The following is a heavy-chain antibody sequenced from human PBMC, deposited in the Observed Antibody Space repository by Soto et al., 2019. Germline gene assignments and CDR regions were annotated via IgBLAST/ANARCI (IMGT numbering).Heavy chain of an antibody. D-gene: IGHD6-13*01. J-gene: IGHJ3*02. V-gene: IGHV1-69*13. CDR1: GGTFSSYA. CDR2: IIPIFGTA. Sequence: SVKVSCKASGGTFSSYAISWVRQAPGQGLEWMGGIIPIFGTANYAQKFQGRVTITADESTSTAYMELSSLRSEDTALYYCASRGSSWSGEVPFDIWGQGTMVTVSS. CDR3: ASRGSSWSGEVPFDI.